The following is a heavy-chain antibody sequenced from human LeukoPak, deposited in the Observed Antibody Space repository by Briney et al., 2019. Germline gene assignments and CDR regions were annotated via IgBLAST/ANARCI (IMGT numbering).Heavy chain of an antibody. J-gene: IGHJ4*02. D-gene: IGHD5-18*01. Sequence: PGGSLRLSCAASGFTFSSSSMSWVRQAPGKGLEWVSAISGSGGSTYYADSVKGRFTISRDNSKNTLYLQMNSLRAEDTAVYYCAKLPPSIVDTAMAFNYWGQGTLVTVSS. CDR1: GFTFSSSS. CDR2: ISGSGGST. CDR3: AKLPPSIVDTAMAFNY. V-gene: IGHV3-23*01.